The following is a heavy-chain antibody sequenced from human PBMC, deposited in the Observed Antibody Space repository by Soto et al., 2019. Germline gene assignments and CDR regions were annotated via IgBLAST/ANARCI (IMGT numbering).Heavy chain of an antibody. D-gene: IGHD5-18*01. CDR1: GFTFDDYT. CDR3: AKDDDTAMVDY. Sequence: EVQLVESGGVVVQPGGSLRLSCAASGFTFDDYTLHWVRQAPGKGLEWVSLISWDGGSTYYADSVKGRFTISRDNSKNSLYLQMNSLRTEDTALYYCAKDDDTAMVDYWGQGTLVTVSS. CDR2: ISWDGGST. V-gene: IGHV3-43*01. J-gene: IGHJ4*02.